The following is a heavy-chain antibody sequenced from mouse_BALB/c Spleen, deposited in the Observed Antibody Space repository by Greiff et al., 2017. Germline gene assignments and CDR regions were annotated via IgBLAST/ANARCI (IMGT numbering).Heavy chain of an antibody. CDR2: IHYSGST. CDR1: GYSITSGYS. D-gene: IGHD1-1*01. V-gene: IGHV3-1*02. CDR3: ASIGSSYVGFAY. Sequence: EVKLVESGPDLVKPSQSLSLTCTVTGYSITSGYSWHWIRQFPGNKLEWMGYIHYSGSTNYNPSLKSRISITRDTSKNQFFLQFNSVTTEDTATYYGASIGSSYVGFAYWGQGTLVTVSA. J-gene: IGHJ3*01.